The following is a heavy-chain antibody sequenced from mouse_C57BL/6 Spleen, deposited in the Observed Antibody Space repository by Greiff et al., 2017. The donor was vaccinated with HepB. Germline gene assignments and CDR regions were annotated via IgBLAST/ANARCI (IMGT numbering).Heavy chain of an antibody. CDR2: IYPGDGDT. J-gene: IGHJ1*03. CDR1: GYAFSSSW. V-gene: IGHV1-82*01. Sequence: QVQLQQSGPELVKPGASVKISCKASGYAFSSSWMNWVKQRPGKGLEWIGRIYPGDGDTNYNGKFKGKATLTADKSSSTAYMQLSSLTSEDSAVYFCARGRDFFDVWGTGTTVTVSS. CDR3: ARGRDFFDV.